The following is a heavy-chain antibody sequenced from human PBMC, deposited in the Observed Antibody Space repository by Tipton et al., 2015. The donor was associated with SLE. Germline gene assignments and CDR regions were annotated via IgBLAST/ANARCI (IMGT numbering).Heavy chain of an antibody. V-gene: IGHV4-39*07. CDR2: IHHSGGT. CDR1: GGSISSSSYY. J-gene: IGHJ4*02. D-gene: IGHD3-10*01. CDR3: ARVALKYAGVC. Sequence: TLSLTCSVSGGSISSSSYYWGWIRQPPGKGLEWIGSIHHSGGTYSNPSLKSRVTISVDTSKNQFSLRLSSVTAADTALYYCARVALKYAGVCWGQGTLVTVSS.